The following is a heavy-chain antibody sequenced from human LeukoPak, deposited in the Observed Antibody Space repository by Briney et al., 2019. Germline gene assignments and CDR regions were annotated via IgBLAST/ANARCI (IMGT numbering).Heavy chain of an antibody. V-gene: IGHV4-59*08. J-gene: IGHJ6*02. CDR3: ARRSGIYYGSGSSSIYYYYGMDV. D-gene: IGHD3-10*01. CDR1: GFTFSSYW. Sequence: PGGSLRLSCAASGFTFSSYWMSWVRQAPGKGLEWIRYIYYSGSTNYNPSLKSRVTISVDTSKNRFSLKLSSVTAADTAVYYCARRSGIYYGSGSSSIYYYYGMDVWGQGTTVTVSS. CDR2: IYYSGST.